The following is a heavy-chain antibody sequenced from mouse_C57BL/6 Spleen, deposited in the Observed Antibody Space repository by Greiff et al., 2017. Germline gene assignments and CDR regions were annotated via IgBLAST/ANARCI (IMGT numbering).Heavy chain of an antibody. J-gene: IGHJ2*01. CDR2: ISSGGDYI. CDR1: GFTFSSYA. V-gene: IGHV5-9-1*02. D-gene: IGHD4-1*01. CDR3: TRPGTEGSYFDY. Sequence: EVMLVESGEGLVKPGGSLKLSCAASGFTFSSYAMSWVRQTPEKRLEWVAYISSGGDYIYYADTVKGRFTISRDNARNTLYLQMSRLKSEDTAMYYCTRPGTEGSYFDYWGQGTTLTVSS.